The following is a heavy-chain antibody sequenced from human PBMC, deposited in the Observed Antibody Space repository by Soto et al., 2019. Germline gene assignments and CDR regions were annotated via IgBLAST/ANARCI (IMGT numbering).Heavy chain of an antibody. CDR1: GFTFSIYA. Sequence: AGGSLRLSCAASGFTFSIYAMSWVRQAPGKGLEWVSAISGSGGSTYYADSVKGRFTISRDNSKNTLYLQMNSLRAEDTAIYYCAKDWDSSSSVGYYYYAIDVRVQGTTVTVSS. J-gene: IGHJ6*02. CDR3: AKDWDSSSSVGYYYYAIDV. CDR2: ISGSGGST. V-gene: IGHV3-23*01. D-gene: IGHD6-6*01.